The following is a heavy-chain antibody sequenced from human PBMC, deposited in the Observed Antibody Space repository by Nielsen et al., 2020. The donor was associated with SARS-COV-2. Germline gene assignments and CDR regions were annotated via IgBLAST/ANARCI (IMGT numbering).Heavy chain of an antibody. Sequence: ASVKVSCKASGYTFTDYYIHWVRQAPGQGLEWMGRINPYSGGTNYAQKFQGTVTMTRDASISTVYMELTSDDTAVYYCARTMDFYNLYYYDNYNMDVWGQGTTVSVSS. D-gene: IGHD3-22*01. V-gene: IGHV1-2*06. J-gene: IGHJ6*02. CDR2: INPYSGGT. CDR3: ARTMDFYNLYYYDNYNMDV. CDR1: GYTFTDYY.